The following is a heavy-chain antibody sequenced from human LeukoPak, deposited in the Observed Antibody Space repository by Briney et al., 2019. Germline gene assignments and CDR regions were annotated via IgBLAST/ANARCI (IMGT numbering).Heavy chain of an antibody. CDR2: ISGSGGST. CDR3: AGGRLRRFLEWYNWFDP. J-gene: IGHJ5*02. D-gene: IGHD3-3*01. V-gene: IGHV3-23*01. Sequence: PGGSVRLSCAASGFTFSSYAMSWVRQAPGKGLEWVSAISGSGGSTYYADSVKGRFTISRDNSKNTLYLQMNSLRAEDTAVYYCAGGRLRRFLEWYNWFDPWGQGTLVTVSS. CDR1: GFTFSSYA.